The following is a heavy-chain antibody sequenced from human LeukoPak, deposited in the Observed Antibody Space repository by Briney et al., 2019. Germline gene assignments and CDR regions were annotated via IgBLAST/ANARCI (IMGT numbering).Heavy chain of an antibody. CDR1: GYTFTDYY. V-gene: IGHV1-69-2*01. J-gene: IGHJ4*02. CDR3: ATGPDYDFGSGPTPIDY. Sequence: GATVKISCKVSGYTFTDYYMHWVQQAPGKGLEWMGLVDPEDGETIYAEKFQGRVTITADTSTDTAYMELSSLRSEDTAVYYCATGPDYDFGSGPTPIDYWGQGTLVTVSS. CDR2: VDPEDGET. D-gene: IGHD3-3*01.